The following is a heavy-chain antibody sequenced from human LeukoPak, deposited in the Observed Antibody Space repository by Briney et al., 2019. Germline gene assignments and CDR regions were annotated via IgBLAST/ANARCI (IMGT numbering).Heavy chain of an antibody. CDR3: AKGGLRSSRYYYDSSGYQIFPHDAFDI. Sequence: ASVKVSCKASGYTFTGYYMHWVRQAPGQGLEWMGWINPNSGGTNYAQKFQGRVTMTRDTSISTAYMELSRLRSDDTAVYYCAKGGLRSSRYYYDSSGYQIFPHDAFDIWGQGTMVTVSS. V-gene: IGHV1-2*02. J-gene: IGHJ3*02. CDR2: INPNSGGT. D-gene: IGHD3-22*01. CDR1: GYTFTGYY.